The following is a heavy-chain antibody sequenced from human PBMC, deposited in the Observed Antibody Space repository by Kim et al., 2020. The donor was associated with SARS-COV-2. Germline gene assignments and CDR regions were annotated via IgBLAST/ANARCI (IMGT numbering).Heavy chain of an antibody. Sequence: GGSLRLSCVASGFSFSTHGMSWVRQAPGKGLEWVSAFSSSGGKTYYTDSVEGRFTISRDNSKKTLYLQMTSLRVEDTALYYCAKDSPEFCSNGICYTDFWGQGTLVTVSS. J-gene: IGHJ4*02. CDR1: GFSFSTHG. CDR3: AKDSPEFCSNGICYTDF. CDR2: FSSSGGKT. D-gene: IGHD2-15*01. V-gene: IGHV3-23*01.